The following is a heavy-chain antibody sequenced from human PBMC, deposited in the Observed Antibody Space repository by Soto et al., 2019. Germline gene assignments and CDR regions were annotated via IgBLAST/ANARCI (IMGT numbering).Heavy chain of an antibody. CDR2: INAGNGNT. Sequence: ASVKVSCKASGYTFTSYAMHWVRQAPGQRLEWMGWINAGNGNTKYSQKFQGRVTITRDTSASTAYMELSSLRSEDTAVYYCARDYDDTSGYPATLDIWGQGTMVTVSS. J-gene: IGHJ3*02. D-gene: IGHD3-22*01. CDR3: ARDYDDTSGYPATLDI. V-gene: IGHV1-3*01. CDR1: GYTFTSYA.